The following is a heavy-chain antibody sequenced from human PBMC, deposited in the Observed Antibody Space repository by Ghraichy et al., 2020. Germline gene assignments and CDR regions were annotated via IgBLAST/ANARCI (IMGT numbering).Heavy chain of an antibody. CDR3: ARDAVTLDS. CDR2: ISSSGDTK. Sequence: GSLRLSCAASGFTLSNFYMTWIRQAPGKGLEWVSYISSSGDTKKYADSVKDRFTVSRDNAKNSLYLQMDSLRVDDTAVYYCARDAVTLDSWGQGTLVTVSS. CDR1: GFTLSNFY. D-gene: IGHD2-21*02. V-gene: IGHV3-11*01. J-gene: IGHJ4*02.